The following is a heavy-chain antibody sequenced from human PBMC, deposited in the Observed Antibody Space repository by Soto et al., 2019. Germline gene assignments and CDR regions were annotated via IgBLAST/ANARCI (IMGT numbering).Heavy chain of an antibody. CDR3: ARVATIYYYYYGMDV. D-gene: IGHD5-12*01. CDR2: IYPGDSDT. V-gene: IGHV5-51*01. CDR1: GYSFTSYW. J-gene: IGHJ6*02. Sequence: PGESLKISCKGSGYSFTSYWIGWVRQMPGKGLEWMGIIYPGDSDTRYSPSFQGQVTISADKSISTAYLQWSSMKASDTAMYYCARVATIYYYYYGMDVWGQGTTVTVSS.